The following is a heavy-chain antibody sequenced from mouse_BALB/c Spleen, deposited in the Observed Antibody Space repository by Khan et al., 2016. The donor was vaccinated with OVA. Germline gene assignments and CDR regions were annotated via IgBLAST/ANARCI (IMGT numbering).Heavy chain of an antibody. V-gene: IGHV9-1*02. CDR3: AGGGYRYFDV. CDR2: INTYTGEP. Sequence: QIQLVQSGPELKKPGETVKISCKASGYTFTNYGMNWVKQALGKGLKWMGWINTYTGEPTYADDFKGRFAFSLETSASTAYLQINNLKNEDKTTYFGAGGGYRYFDVWGAGTTVTVSS. J-gene: IGHJ1*01. CDR1: GYTFTNYG. D-gene: IGHD1-1*02.